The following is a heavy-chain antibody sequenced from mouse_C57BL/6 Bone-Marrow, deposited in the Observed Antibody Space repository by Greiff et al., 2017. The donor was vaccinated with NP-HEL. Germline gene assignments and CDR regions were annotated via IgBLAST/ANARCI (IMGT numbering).Heavy chain of an antibody. J-gene: IGHJ2*01. CDR1: GYTFTDYN. CDR2: INPNNGGT. Sequence: VHVKQSGPELVKPGASVKMSCKASGYTFTDYNMHWVKQSHGKSLEWIGYINPNNGGTSYNQKFKGKATLTVNKSSSTAYMELRSLTSEDSAVYYCARSYYGWYWGQGTTLTVSS. CDR3: ARSYYGWY. V-gene: IGHV1-22*01. D-gene: IGHD1-1*01.